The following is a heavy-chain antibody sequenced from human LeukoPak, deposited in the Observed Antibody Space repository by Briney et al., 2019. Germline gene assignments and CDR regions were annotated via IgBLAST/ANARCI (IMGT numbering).Heavy chain of an antibody. CDR1: GYTFTSYY. V-gene: IGHV1-46*01. CDR3: ARQTPTVGYFDY. CDR2: INPSGGST. D-gene: IGHD4-23*01. Sequence: ASVKVSCTASGYTFTSYYIHWVRQAPGQGLEWMGIINPSGGSTSYAQKFQGRVTMTRDTSTSTVYMELSSLRSEDTAVYYCARQTPTVGYFDYWGQGTLVTVSS. J-gene: IGHJ4*02.